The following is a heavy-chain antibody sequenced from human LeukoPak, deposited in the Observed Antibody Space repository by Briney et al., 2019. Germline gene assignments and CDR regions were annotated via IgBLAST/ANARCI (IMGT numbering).Heavy chain of an antibody. V-gene: IGHV3-9*01. CDR3: AKEHTYSSGWLPT. CDR1: GFTFDDYA. Sequence: GGSLRLSCAASGFTFDDYAMHWVRQAPGKGLEWVSGISWNSGSIGYADSVKGRFTISRDDAKNSLYLQMNSLRAEDTALYYCAKEHTYSSGWLPTWGQGTLVTVSS. CDR2: ISWNSGSI. D-gene: IGHD6-19*01. J-gene: IGHJ5*02.